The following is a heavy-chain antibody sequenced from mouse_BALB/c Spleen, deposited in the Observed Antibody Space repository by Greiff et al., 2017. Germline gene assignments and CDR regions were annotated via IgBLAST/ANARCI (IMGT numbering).Heavy chain of an antibody. CDR1: GFDFSRYW. J-gene: IGHJ1*01. D-gene: IGHD2-4*01. CDR2: VNPDSSTI. V-gene: IGHV4-1*02. Sequence: DVQLQESGGGLVQPGGSLKLSCAASGFDFSRYWMSWVRQAPGKGLEWIGEVNPDSSTINYTPSLKDKFIISRDNAKNTLYLQMSKVRSEDTALYYCARPGITARYFDVWGAGTTVTVSS. CDR3: ARPGITARYFDV.